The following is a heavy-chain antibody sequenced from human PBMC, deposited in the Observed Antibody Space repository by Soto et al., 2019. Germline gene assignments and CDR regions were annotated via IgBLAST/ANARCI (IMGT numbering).Heavy chain of an antibody. CDR3: AHSKTSGMRYYFDY. CDR2: LYWDDDK. CDR1: GFSLSTTRVG. V-gene: IGHV2-5*02. Sequence: QITLKESGPTLVKPTQTLTLTCTFSGFSLSTTRVGVGWIRQPPGEALEWLALLYWDDDKLYSPSLKRRLTITKDTSKNQLVLTLTNMDPVDTATYYCAHSKTSGMRYYFDYWGQGTLVTVSS. J-gene: IGHJ4*02.